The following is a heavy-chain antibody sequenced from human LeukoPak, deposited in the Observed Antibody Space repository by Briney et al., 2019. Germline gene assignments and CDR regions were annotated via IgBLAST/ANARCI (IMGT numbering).Heavy chain of an antibody. J-gene: IGHJ4*02. CDR3: VRQAQSSGFGY. Sequence: PGESLKISCKGSGYRFTSYWIGWGRQIPGKGLEWMGIIYPDDSDPRNSPSFQGQVTISTDKSISTAYLQWSSLKASDSAMYYCVRQAQSSGFGYWGQGTLVTVSS. CDR1: GYRFTSYW. D-gene: IGHD3-22*01. V-gene: IGHV5-51*01. CDR2: IYPDDSDP.